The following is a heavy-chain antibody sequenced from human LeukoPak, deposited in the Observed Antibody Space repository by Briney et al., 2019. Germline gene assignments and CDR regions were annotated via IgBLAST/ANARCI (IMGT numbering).Heavy chain of an antibody. V-gene: IGHV4-61*02. Sequence: KSSETLSLTCTVSGVSSSSASYYWSWIRQPAGKGLEWIGRIYTSGSTDYNPSLKSRVSISVDTSKNQFSLKLSSVTAADTAVYYCARGMGFGEFSDYYFDYWGQGTLVTVSS. J-gene: IGHJ4*02. D-gene: IGHD3-10*01. CDR1: GVSSSSASYY. CDR3: ARGMGFGEFSDYYFDY. CDR2: IYTSGST.